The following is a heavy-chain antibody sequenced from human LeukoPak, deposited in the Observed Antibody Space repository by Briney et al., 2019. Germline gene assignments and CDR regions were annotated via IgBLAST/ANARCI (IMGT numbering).Heavy chain of an antibody. Sequence: SETLSLTCAVSGGSISSIIWCNWVRQSPGKGLEWVGEISHSGDTNYSPSLKSRVTISVDKSKNQFSLNLTSVTAADTAVYYCARGRLVVAPIDLWGRGTLVTVSS. CDR3: ARGRLVVAPIDL. CDR2: ISHSGDT. V-gene: IGHV4-4*02. CDR1: GGSISSIIW. D-gene: IGHD5-12*01. J-gene: IGHJ2*01.